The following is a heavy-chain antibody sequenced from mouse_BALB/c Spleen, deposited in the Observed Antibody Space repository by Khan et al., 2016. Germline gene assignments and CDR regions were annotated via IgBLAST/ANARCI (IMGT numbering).Heavy chain of an antibody. CDR1: GFNIKDYY. J-gene: IGHJ4*01. CDR2: IDPDNGDT. V-gene: IGHV14-4*02. Sequence: VQLQQSGAELVRSGASVKLSCTASGFNIKDYYMHWVKQRPEQGLEWIGWIDPDNGDTEYAPKFQGKATMTADTYSNTAYLQLSSLTYEDTDVYYCNACDYNAVDYWGQGTSVTVSS. CDR3: NACDYNAVDY.